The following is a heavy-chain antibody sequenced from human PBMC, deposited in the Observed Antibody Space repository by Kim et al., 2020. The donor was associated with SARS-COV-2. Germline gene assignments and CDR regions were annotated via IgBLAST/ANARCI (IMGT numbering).Heavy chain of an antibody. Sequence: SETLSLTCTVSGGSISSYYWSWIRQPPGKGLEWIGYIYYSGSTNYNPSLKSRVTISVDTSKNQFSLKLSSVTAADTAVYYCASLDGSGSYLPYYYYGMDVWGQGTTVTVSS. V-gene: IGHV4-59*01. CDR2: IYYSGST. CDR3: ASLDGSGSYLPYYYYGMDV. J-gene: IGHJ6*02. CDR1: GGSISSYY. D-gene: IGHD3-10*01.